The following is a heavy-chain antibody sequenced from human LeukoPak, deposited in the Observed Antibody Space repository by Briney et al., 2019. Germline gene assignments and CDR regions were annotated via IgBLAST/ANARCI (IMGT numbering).Heavy chain of an antibody. J-gene: IGHJ6*02. Sequence: GESLQISCKGSGYSFTSYWIGWVRPMPGKGLEWMGIIYPGDSDTRYSPSFQGQVTISADKSISTAYLQWSSLKASDTAMYYCARQGDYGSGSSSYYYYGMDVWGQGTTVTVSS. CDR3: ARQGDYGSGSSSYYYYGMDV. D-gene: IGHD3-10*01. CDR2: IYPGDSDT. V-gene: IGHV5-51*01. CDR1: GYSFTSYW.